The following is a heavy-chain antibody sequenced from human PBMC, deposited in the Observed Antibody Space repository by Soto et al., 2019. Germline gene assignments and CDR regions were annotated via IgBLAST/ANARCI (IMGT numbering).Heavy chain of an antibody. J-gene: IGHJ3*02. CDR3: ASITMIVVTDAFDI. CDR2: IIPIFGTA. CDR1: GGTFSSYA. Sequence: SVKVSCKASGGTFSSYAISWVRQAPGQGLEWMGGIIPIFGTANYAQKFQGRVTITADESTSTAYMELSSLRSEDTAVYYCASITMIVVTDAFDIWGQGTMVTVSS. D-gene: IGHD3-22*01. V-gene: IGHV1-69*13.